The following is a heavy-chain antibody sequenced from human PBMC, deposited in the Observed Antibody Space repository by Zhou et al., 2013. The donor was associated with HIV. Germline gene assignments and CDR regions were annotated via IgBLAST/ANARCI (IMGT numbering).Heavy chain of an antibody. J-gene: IGHJ6*03. CDR2: IIPLLGIP. Sequence: QVQLVQSGGEVKKPGSSVKVSCKGSGDSFNRYAISWVRQAPGQGLEWMGRIIPLLGIPNYAQMFQGRVTITADTSTSTVYMELNNLTYEDMAVYYCAADYLNYRGYYFYMDVWGKGTAVIVS. D-gene: IGHD3-10*01. CDR3: AADYLNYRGYYFYMDV. CDR1: GDSFNRYA. V-gene: IGHV1-69*04.